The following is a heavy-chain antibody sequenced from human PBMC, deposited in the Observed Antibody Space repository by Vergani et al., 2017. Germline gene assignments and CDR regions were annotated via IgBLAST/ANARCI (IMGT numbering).Heavy chain of an antibody. V-gene: IGHV3-33*06. J-gene: IGHJ3*02. CDR1: GFTFSSYG. D-gene: IGHD3-22*01. Sequence: QVQLVESGGGVVQPGRSLRLSCAASGFTFSSYGMHWVRQAPGKGLEWVAVIWYDGSNKYYADSVKGRFTISRDNSKNTLYLQMNSLRAEDTAVYYCAKGTGYYYDSSGEYAFDIWGQGTMVTVSS. CDR2: IWYDGSNK. CDR3: AKGTGYYYDSSGEYAFDI.